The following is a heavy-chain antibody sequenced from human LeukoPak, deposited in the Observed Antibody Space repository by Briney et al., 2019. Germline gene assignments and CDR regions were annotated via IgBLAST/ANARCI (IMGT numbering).Heavy chain of an antibody. V-gene: IGHV3-15*01. Sequence: GGSLRLSCVASGFTFSNAWMSWVRQAPGKGLEWVGRIKSKTDGGTTDYAAPVKGRFTISRDDSENTLYLQMNSLKTEDTAVYYCARDPYSGSYGAYYYYYMDVWGKGTTVTISS. CDR2: IKSKTDGGTT. J-gene: IGHJ6*03. CDR1: GFTFSNAW. CDR3: ARDPYSGSYGAYYYYYMDV. D-gene: IGHD1-26*01.